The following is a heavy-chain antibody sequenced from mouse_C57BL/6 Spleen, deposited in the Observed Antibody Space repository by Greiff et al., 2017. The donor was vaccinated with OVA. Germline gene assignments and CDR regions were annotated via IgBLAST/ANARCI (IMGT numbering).Heavy chain of an antibody. CDR2: IYPGDGDT. J-gene: IGHJ2*01. Sequence: QVQLQQSGPELVKPGASVKISCKASGYAFSSSWMNWVKQRPGKGLEWIGRIYPGDGDTNYNGKLKGKATLTADKSSSTAYMQLSSLTSEDSAVYFCARWDTEGFDYWGQGTTLTVSS. CDR3: ARWDTEGFDY. V-gene: IGHV1-82*01. D-gene: IGHD3-3*01. CDR1: GYAFSSSW.